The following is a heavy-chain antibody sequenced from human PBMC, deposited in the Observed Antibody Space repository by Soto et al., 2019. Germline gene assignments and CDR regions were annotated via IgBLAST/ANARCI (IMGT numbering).Heavy chain of an antibody. J-gene: IGHJ3*02. D-gene: IGHD5-12*01. CDR1: GGSISSGDYY. Sequence: QVQLQESGPGLVKPSQTLSLTCTVSGGSISSGDYYWSWIRQPPGKGLEWIGYIYYRGSTYYNPSLKSRVTISVDTSKNKCSLTLSSVTAADTAVYYCARDQVATINDAFDIWGQGTMVTVSS. CDR2: IYYRGST. CDR3: ARDQVATINDAFDI. V-gene: IGHV4-30-4*01.